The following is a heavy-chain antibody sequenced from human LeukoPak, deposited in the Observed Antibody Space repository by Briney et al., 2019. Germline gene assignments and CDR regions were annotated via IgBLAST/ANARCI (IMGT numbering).Heavy chain of an antibody. CDR3: ARKMSLDNSNSRAFDY. CDR2: IDPSDAYT. D-gene: IGHD4-11*01. J-gene: IGHJ4*02. Sequence: GESLKISCKTSGYNFNSHWISWVRQMPGEGLEWLGRIDPSDAYTNYNPSFQGHIIVSANSSISTAYRQWNSLRASDSGIYYCARKMSLDNSNSRAFDYWGQGTLVTVSP. CDR1: GYNFNSHW. V-gene: IGHV5-10-1*01.